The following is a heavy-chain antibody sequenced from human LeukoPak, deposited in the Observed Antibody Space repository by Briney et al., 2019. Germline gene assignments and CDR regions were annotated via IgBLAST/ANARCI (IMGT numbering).Heavy chain of an antibody. CDR1: GFTFSSYS. V-gene: IGHV3-21*01. D-gene: IGHD6-13*01. Sequence: GGSLRLSCAASGFTFSSYSMIWVRQAPGKGLEWVSSISSSSSYIYYADSVKGRFTISRDNAKNSLYLQMNSLRAEDTAVYYCARGSWLQTNDYWGQGTLVTVSS. CDR3: ARGSWLQTNDY. J-gene: IGHJ4*02. CDR2: ISSSSSYI.